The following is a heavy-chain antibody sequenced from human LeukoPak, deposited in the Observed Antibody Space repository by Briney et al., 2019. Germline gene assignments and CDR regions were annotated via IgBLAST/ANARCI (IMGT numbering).Heavy chain of an antibody. Sequence: PSETLSLTCTVSGGSISSYYWSWIRQPAGKGLEWIGRIYTSGSTNYNPSLKSRVTMSVDTSKNQFSLKLSSVTAADTAVYYCARDQSTSITIFGVVTLKHWYFDLWGRGTLVTVSS. V-gene: IGHV4-4*07. D-gene: IGHD3-3*01. CDR1: GGSISSYY. J-gene: IGHJ2*01. CDR3: ARDQSTSITIFGVVTLKHWYFDL. CDR2: IYTSGST.